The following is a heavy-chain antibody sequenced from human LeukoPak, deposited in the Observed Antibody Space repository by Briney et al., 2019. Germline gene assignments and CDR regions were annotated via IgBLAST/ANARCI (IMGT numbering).Heavy chain of an antibody. CDR3: ARGVEDIVVVVAATGPNWFDP. D-gene: IGHD2-15*01. Sequence: SETLSLTCTVSGGSISSGGYYWSWIRQHPGRGLEWIGYIYYSGSTYYNPSLKSRVTISVDTSKNQFSLKLSSVTAADTAVYYCARGVEDIVVVVAATGPNWFDPWGQGTLVTVSS. CDR1: GGSISSGGYY. J-gene: IGHJ5*02. CDR2: IYYSGST. V-gene: IGHV4-31*03.